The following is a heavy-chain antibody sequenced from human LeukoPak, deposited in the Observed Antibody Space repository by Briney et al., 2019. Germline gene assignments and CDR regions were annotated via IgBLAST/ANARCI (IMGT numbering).Heavy chain of an antibody. Sequence: GGSLRLSCAASGFTFDDYGMSWVRQAPGKGLEWVSGINWNGGSTGYADSVKGRFTITRDNAKNSLYLQMNSLRAEDTALYYCGRVGGQEMATIEFGYWGQGTLVTVSS. J-gene: IGHJ4*02. D-gene: IGHD5-24*01. CDR1: GFTFDDYG. CDR3: GRVGGQEMATIEFGY. CDR2: INWNGGST. V-gene: IGHV3-20*04.